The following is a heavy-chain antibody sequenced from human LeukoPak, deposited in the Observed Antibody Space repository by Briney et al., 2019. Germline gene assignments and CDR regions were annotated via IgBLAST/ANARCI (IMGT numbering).Heavy chain of an antibody. CDR1: GGSISSSSYY. D-gene: IGHD2-15*01. J-gene: IGHJ3*02. Sequence: SETLSLTCTVSGGSISSSSYYWGWIRQPPGKGLEWIGSTYYSGSTYYNPSLKSRVTISVDTSKNQFSLKLSSVTAADTAVYYCAFDIVVGRLGISGQGTMVTVSS. CDR3: AFDIVVGRLGI. V-gene: IGHV4-39*01. CDR2: TYYSGST.